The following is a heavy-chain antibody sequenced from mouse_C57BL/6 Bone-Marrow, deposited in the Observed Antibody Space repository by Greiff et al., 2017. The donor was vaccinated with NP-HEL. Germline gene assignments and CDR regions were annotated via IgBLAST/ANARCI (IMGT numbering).Heavy chain of an antibody. D-gene: IGHD1-1*01. V-gene: IGHV5-12*01. CDR2: ISNGGGST. J-gene: IGHJ4*01. Sequence: EVKLMESGGGLVQPGGSLKLSCAASGFTFSDYYMYWVRQTPEKRLEWVAYISNGGGSTYYPDTVKGRFTISRDNAKNTLYLQMSRLKSEDTAMYYCARRRNYVYAMDYWGQGTSVTVSS. CDR3: ARRRNYVYAMDY. CDR1: GFTFSDYY.